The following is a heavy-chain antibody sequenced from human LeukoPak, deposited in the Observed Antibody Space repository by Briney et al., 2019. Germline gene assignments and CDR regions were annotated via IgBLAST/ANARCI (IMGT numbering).Heavy chain of an antibody. CDR1: GGSFSGYY. CDR3: ARVVRGVYYYYYMDV. D-gene: IGHD3-10*02. J-gene: IGHJ6*03. Sequence: PSETLSLTCAVYGGSFSGYYWSWIRQPPGKGLEWIGEINHSGSTNYNPSLKSRVTISVDTSKNQFSLKLSSVTAADTAVYYCARVVRGVYYYYYMDVWGKGTTVTVSS. V-gene: IGHV4-34*01. CDR2: INHSGST.